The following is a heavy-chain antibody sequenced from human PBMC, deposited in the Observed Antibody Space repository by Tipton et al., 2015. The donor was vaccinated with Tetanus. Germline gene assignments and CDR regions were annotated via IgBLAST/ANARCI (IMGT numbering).Heavy chain of an antibody. V-gene: IGHV4-59*02. D-gene: IGHD5-12*01. J-gene: IGHJ4*02. Sequence: LRLSCSVSGDSGSRHYWSWIRQPPGKGLEWIGDIFYSGSTNYNPSLKSRVTISVDTSKNQFSLKLSSVTAADTAVYYCVRGRGLGAYSFGFEYWGQGALVTVSS. CDR2: IFYSGST. CDR3: VRGRGLGAYSFGFEY. CDR1: GDSGSRHY.